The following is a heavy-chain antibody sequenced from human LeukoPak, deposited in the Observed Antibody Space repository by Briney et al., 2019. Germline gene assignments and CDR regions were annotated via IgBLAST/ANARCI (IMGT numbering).Heavy chain of an antibody. Sequence: GASVKVSCKASGYTFTSYGISWVRQDPGQGLEWMGWISAYNGNTNYAQKLQGRVTMATDTSTSTAYMELRSLRSDDTAVYYCARVSPRYFDWISKPDAFDIWGQGTMVTVSS. CDR3: ARVSPRYFDWISKPDAFDI. V-gene: IGHV1-18*01. J-gene: IGHJ3*02. D-gene: IGHD3-9*01. CDR1: GYTFTSYG. CDR2: ISAYNGNT.